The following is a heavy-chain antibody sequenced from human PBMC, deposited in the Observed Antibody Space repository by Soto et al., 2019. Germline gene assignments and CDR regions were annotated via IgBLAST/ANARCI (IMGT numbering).Heavy chain of an antibody. CDR3: ARVGLRLGDYFDY. J-gene: IGHJ4*02. Sequence: QVQLQESGPGLVKPSQTLSLTCTVSGGSISSGAYYWSWIRQHPGTGLEWIGYIYYSGNTYYNTSLKSRVTISVDTSKNQFSLKLSSVTAADTAVYYCARVGLRLGDYFDYWGQGTLVSVSS. CDR2: IYYSGNT. V-gene: IGHV4-31*03. D-gene: IGHD3-16*01. CDR1: GGSISSGAYY.